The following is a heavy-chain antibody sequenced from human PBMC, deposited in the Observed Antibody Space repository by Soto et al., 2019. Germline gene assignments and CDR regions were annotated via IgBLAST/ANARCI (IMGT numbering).Heavy chain of an antibody. V-gene: IGHV4-31*03. Sequence: QVQLQESGPGLVKPSQTLSLTCTVSGGSISSGGYYWSWIRQHPGKGLEWIGYIYYSGSTYYNPSLKSRVTISVDTSKNQFSLKLSSVTAADTAVYYCARARAEVGLRYYYYYGMDVWGQGTTVTVSS. D-gene: IGHD5-12*01. CDR2: IYYSGST. J-gene: IGHJ6*02. CDR3: ARARAEVGLRYYYYYGMDV. CDR1: GGSISSGGYY.